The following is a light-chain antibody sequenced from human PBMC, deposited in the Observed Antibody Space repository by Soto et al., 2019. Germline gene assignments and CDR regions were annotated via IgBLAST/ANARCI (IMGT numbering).Light chain of an antibody. V-gene: IGKV1-39*01. J-gene: IGKJ1*01. Sequence: DIQMTQSPSSLSASVGDRVTITCRASQSISTWLAWYQQKPVKAPKLLIYAASSLQSGVPSRFSGSGSGTDFTLTISSLQPEDFATYYCQQSYSIPWTFGQGTKVDIK. CDR1: QSISTW. CDR2: AAS. CDR3: QQSYSIPWT.